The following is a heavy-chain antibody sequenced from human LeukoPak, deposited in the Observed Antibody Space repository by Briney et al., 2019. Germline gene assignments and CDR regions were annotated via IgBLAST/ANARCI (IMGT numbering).Heavy chain of an antibody. D-gene: IGHD5-24*01. V-gene: IGHV3-23*01. CDR2: ISGRGGDT. CDR3: AKDRGFTLRDGGMLDY. CDR1: GFSFSTFA. Sequence: GGSLRLSCAAPGFSFSTFAMNWVRQVPGKGLEWVSGISGRGGDTYDAESVRGRFTISRDDSKNTLYLQMTSLRVEDTAIYYCAKDRGFTLRDGGMLDYWGQGTLVTVSS. J-gene: IGHJ4*02.